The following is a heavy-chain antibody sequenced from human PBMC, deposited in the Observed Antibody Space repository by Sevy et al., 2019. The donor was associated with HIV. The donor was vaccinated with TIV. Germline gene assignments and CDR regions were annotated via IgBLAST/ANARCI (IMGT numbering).Heavy chain of an antibody. J-gene: IGHJ5*02. D-gene: IGHD4-17*01. CDR2: IYYSGST. V-gene: IGHV4-39*01. CDR3: ARHYGHYVRRNTPWFDP. CDR1: GGSISSSSYY. Sequence: SETLSLTCTVSGGSISSSSYYWGWIRQPPGKGLQWIGSIYYSGSTYYNPSLKSRVTISVDTSKNQYSLKLSSVTAADTAVYYSARHYGHYVRRNTPWFDPWGQGTLVTVSS.